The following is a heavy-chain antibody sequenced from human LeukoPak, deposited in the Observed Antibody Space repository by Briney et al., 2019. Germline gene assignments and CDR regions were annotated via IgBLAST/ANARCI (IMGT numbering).Heavy chain of an antibody. CDR3: ARDLKGSPMVRGVYYFDY. J-gene: IGHJ4*02. CDR1: GYTFTSYG. V-gene: IGHV1-18*01. D-gene: IGHD3-10*01. Sequence: ASVKVSCKASGYTFTSYGISWVRQAPGQGLEWMGWISAYNGNTNYAQKLQGRVTMTTDTSTSTAYMELRSLRSDDTAVYYCARDLKGSPMVRGVYYFDYWGQGTLVTVSS. CDR2: ISAYNGNT.